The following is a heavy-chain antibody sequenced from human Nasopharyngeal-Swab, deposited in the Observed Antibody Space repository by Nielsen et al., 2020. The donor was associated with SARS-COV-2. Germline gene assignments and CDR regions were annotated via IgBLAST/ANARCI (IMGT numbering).Heavy chain of an antibody. CDR2: ISGSGGRT. CDR3: AKGWLRHLVYYGMDV. J-gene: IGHJ6*02. D-gene: IGHD5-12*01. V-gene: IGHV3-23*01. CDR1: GFTFSSHA. Sequence: GESLKISCAASGFTFSSHAMSWVRQAPGKGLEWVSAISGSGGRTYYADSVKGRFTISRDNSKNTLYLQMNSLRAEDTAVYYCAKGWLRHLVYYGMDVWGQGTTVTVSS.